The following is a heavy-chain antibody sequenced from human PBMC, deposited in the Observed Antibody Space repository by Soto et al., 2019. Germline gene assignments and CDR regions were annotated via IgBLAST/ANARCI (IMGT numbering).Heavy chain of an antibody. Sequence: SETLSLTWNVTGGSINTAVYYWIWIRQVPGKGLEWIGYIFYSGSAYYHPSLKSRASISVDTSKNQFSLKLSSVTAADTAVYYCASVVVTGIVGFDYWGQGTLVTVSS. CDR3: ASVVVTGIVGFDY. J-gene: IGHJ4*02. V-gene: IGHV4-31*02. CDR1: GGSINTAVYY. CDR2: IFYSGSA. D-gene: IGHD2-21*02.